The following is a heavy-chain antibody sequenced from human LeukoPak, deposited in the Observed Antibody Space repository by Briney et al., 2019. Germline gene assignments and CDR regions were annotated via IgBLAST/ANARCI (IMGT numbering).Heavy chain of an antibody. Sequence: GGSLRLSCAASGFTFSRDSMNWVRQAPGKGLEWVSYINGGGSPIFYADSVRGRFTISRDNAKNSLYLQMNSLRAEDTAVYYCVRDNPRCCGVIPANIDDYWGQGTLVTVSS. CDR1: GFTFSRDS. D-gene: IGHD2-21*01. J-gene: IGHJ4*02. CDR3: VRDNPRCCGVIPANIDDY. V-gene: IGHV3-48*04. CDR2: INGGGSPI.